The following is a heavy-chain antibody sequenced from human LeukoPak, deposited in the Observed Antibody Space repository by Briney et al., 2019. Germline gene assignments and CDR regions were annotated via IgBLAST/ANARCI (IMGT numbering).Heavy chain of an antibody. CDR2: ISSSSSYI. Sequence: GGSLRLSXAASGFTFSSYSMNWVRQAPGKGLEWDSSISSSSSYIYYADSVKGRFTISRDNAKNSLYLQMNSLRAEDTAVYYCARVSSSGWYNWFDPWGQGTLVTVSS. D-gene: IGHD6-19*01. CDR3: ARVSSSGWYNWFDP. CDR1: GFTFSSYS. J-gene: IGHJ5*02. V-gene: IGHV3-21*01.